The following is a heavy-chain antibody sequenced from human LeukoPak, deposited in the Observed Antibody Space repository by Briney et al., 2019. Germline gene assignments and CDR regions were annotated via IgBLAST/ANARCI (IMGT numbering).Heavy chain of an antibody. D-gene: IGHD4-23*01. CDR1: GFRVSNDY. CDR2: IFAGGSA. Sequence: GGSLRLSCAASGFRVSNDYMTWVRQAPGKGLEWVSFIFAGGSAYYVDSVKGRFTVSRDNAKNSLYLQMNSLRDEDTAVYYCASQMGPYGGNRPGYWGQRTLTTVSS. CDR3: ASQMGPYGGNRPGY. V-gene: IGHV3-66*04. J-gene: IGHJ4*02.